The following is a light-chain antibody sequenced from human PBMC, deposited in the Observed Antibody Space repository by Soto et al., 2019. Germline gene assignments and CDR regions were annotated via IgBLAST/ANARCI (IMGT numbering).Light chain of an antibody. V-gene: IGKV1-12*01. J-gene: IGKJ3*01. CDR3: QQANSFPFT. Sequence: DIQMTQSPSSVSEYVGDRVKITCRASQGFSRWLAWYQQKPGKAPNLLIYDASSLQSGVPSRFSGSGSGTEFTLTISSLQPEDFATYYCQQANSFPFTFGPGTKVDVK. CDR1: QGFSRW. CDR2: DAS.